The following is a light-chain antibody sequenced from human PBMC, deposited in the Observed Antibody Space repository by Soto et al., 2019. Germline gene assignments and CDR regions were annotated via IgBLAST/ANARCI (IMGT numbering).Light chain of an antibody. CDR1: SSDVGGYKY. CDR2: DIR. V-gene: IGLV2-14*03. J-gene: IGLJ1*01. CDR3: SSYTSSSTRV. Sequence: QSALTQPVSVSGSPGQSITISCTGTSSDVGGYKYISWYQQHPGKAPKLLIYDIRNRPSGVSDRFSGSKSGNTASLTISGLQAEDEADYYCSSYTSSSTRVFGSGTKLTVL.